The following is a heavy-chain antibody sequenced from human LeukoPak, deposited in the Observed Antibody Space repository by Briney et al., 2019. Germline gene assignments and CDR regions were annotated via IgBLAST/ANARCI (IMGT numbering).Heavy chain of an antibody. J-gene: IGHJ4*02. V-gene: IGHV5-51*01. D-gene: IGHD6-13*01. CDR2: IYPGDSDT. CDR3: ASRRRYSSSWYDY. CDR1: GYSFTSYL. Sequence: GESLKISCKGSGYSFTSYLIGWVRQVPGKGLEWMGIIYPGDSDTIYSPSFQGQVTISADKTISTAYLQWSSLKASDTAMYYCASRRRYSSSWYDYWGQGSLVTVSS.